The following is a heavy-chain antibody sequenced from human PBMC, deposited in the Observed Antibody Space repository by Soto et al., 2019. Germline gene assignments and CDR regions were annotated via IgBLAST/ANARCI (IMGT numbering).Heavy chain of an antibody. J-gene: IGHJ3*02. D-gene: IGHD2-2*01. CDR1: GFTFSSYG. Sequence: QVQLVESGGGVVQPGRSLRLSCAASGFTFSSYGMHWVRQAPGKGLEWVAVISYDGSNKYYADSVKGRFTISRDNSKNKLYLQMNSLRAEDTAVYYCAKDLTSWSDVWGPPDAFDIWGQGTMVTVSS. CDR3: AKDLTSWSDVWGPPDAFDI. V-gene: IGHV3-30*18. CDR2: ISYDGSNK.